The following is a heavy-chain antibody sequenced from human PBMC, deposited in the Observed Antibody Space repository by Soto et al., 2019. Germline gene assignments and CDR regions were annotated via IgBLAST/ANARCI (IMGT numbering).Heavy chain of an antibody. J-gene: IGHJ4*02. V-gene: IGHV3-30*03. CDR2: ISYDGSNK. CDR3: ARERARVFDS. CDR1: GFTFSSYG. Sequence: GGSLRLSCAASGFTFSSYGMHWVRQAPGKWLEWVAVISYDGSNKYYADSVKGRFSISRDNAKNSLYLQLSSLRAEDTAVYFCARERARVFDSWGQGTLVNVSS.